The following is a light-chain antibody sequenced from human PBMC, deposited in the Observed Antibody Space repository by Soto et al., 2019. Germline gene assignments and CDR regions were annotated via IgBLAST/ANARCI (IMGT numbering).Light chain of an antibody. CDR3: QQSYSMPYT. CDR1: QRTDSY. J-gene: IGKJ2*01. CDR2: AGF. Sequence: DIQMTQSPSTLSASVGDRVTITCRASQRTDSYVNWYQQQPGKAPNLVVYAGFRLQNGVPSRFSGRQSGTDFTLTISSLQPEDFATYYCQQSYSMPYTFGQGTKLEIK. V-gene: IGKV1-39*01.